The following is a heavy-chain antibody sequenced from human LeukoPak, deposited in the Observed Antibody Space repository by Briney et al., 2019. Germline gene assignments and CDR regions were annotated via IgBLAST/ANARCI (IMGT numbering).Heavy chain of an antibody. V-gene: IGHV1-2*04. CDR1: GYTFTGYY. D-gene: IGHD3-22*01. Sequence: ASVKVSCKASGYTFTGYYMHWVRQAPGQGLEWMGWINPNSGGTNYAQKFQGWVTMTRDTSISTAYMELSRLRSDDTAVYYCARDQYYDSSNYYGMDVWGQGTTVTVSS. CDR3: ARDQYYDSSNYYGMDV. J-gene: IGHJ6*02. CDR2: INPNSGGT.